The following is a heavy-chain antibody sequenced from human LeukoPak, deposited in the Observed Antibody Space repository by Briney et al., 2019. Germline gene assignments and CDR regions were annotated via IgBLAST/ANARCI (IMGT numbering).Heavy chain of an antibody. D-gene: IGHD2-2*01. V-gene: IGHV3-30*02. J-gene: IGHJ4*02. CDR1: GFTFSSYG. CDR2: IRYDGSNK. CDR3: AKDTKDIVVVPAASRPGALDY. Sequence: GGSLRLSCAASGFTFSSYGMHWARQAPGKGLEWVAFIRYDGSNKYYADSVKGRFTISRDNSKNTLYLQMNSLRAEDTAVYYCAKDTKDIVVVPAASRPGALDYWGQGTLVTVSS.